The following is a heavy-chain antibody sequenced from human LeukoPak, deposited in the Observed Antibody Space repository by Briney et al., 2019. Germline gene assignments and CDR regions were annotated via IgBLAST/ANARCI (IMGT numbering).Heavy chain of an antibody. J-gene: IGHJ5*02. CDR2: INPNSGGT. CDR3: ARETYSSSSRWFDP. Sequence: GASVKVSCKASGYTFTSYGISWVRQAPGQGLEWMGRINPNSGGTNYAQKFQGRVTMTRDTSISTAYMELSRLRSDDTAVYYCARETYSSSSRWFDPWGQGTLVTVSS. CDR1: GYTFTSYG. V-gene: IGHV1-2*06. D-gene: IGHD6-6*01.